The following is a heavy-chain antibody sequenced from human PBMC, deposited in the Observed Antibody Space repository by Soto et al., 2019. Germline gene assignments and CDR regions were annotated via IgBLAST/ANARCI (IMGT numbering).Heavy chain of an antibody. J-gene: IGHJ5*02. D-gene: IGHD1-7*01. Sequence: ETLSLTCTVSGGSISSYYWSWIRQPPGKGLEWIGYIYYSGSTNYNPSLKSRVTISVDTSKNQFSLKLSSVTAADTAVYYCARDSNWNYENWFDPWGQGTLVTVSS. CDR1: GGSISSYY. V-gene: IGHV4-59*01. CDR2: IYYSGST. CDR3: ARDSNWNYENWFDP.